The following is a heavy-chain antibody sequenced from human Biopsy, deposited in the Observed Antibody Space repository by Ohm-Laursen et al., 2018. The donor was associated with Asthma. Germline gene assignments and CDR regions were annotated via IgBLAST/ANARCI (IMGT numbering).Heavy chain of an antibody. CDR3: ARGDSSNWSHYYFDY. CDR1: GFAVSRDH. J-gene: IGHJ4*02. V-gene: IGHV3-53*01. D-gene: IGHD3-22*01. CDR2: IYSGGTS. Sequence: GSLRLSCTASGFAVSRDHMFWVRQAPGKGLEWVSVIYSGGTSHTADSVRGRFTISRDYSKNMLHLQMHSLRAEDTAIYYCARGDSSNWSHYYFDYWGQGTLVTVSS.